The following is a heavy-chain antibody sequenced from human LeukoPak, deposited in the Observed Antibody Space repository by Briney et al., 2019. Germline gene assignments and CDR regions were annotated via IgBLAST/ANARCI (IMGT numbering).Heavy chain of an antibody. V-gene: IGHV4-39*01. CDR3: ARHPSIVGATAFDY. CDR2: IYYSGST. D-gene: IGHD1-26*01. CDR1: GGSISSSSYY. Sequence: SETLSLTCTVSGGSISSSSYYCGWIRQPPGKGLEWIGSIYYSGSTYSSPSLKSRVTISVDTSKNQFSLKLSSVTAADTAVYYCARHPSIVGATAFDYWGQGTLVTVSS. J-gene: IGHJ4*02.